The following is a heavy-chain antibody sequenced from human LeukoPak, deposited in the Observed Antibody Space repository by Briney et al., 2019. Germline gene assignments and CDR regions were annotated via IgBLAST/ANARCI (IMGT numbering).Heavy chain of an antibody. CDR3: ARSPLPYYYDSSGPFDY. CDR1: GYTFTSYG. J-gene: IGHJ4*02. V-gene: IGHV1-18*01. CDR2: ISAYNGNT. D-gene: IGHD3-22*01. Sequence: GASVTVSCKASGYTFTSYGISWVRQAPGQGLEWVGWISAYNGNTNYAQKLQGRVTMTTDTSTSTAYMELRSLRSDDTAVYYCARSPLPYYYDSSGPFDYWGQGTLVTVS.